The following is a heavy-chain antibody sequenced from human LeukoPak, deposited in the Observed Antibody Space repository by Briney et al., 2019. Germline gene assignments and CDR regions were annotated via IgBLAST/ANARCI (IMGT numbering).Heavy chain of an antibody. CDR2: SSNRGTT. Sequence: SETLSLTCTVSGGSINSYSWSWIRLTPEKGLEWIGSSSNRGTTNYNPSLQSRVIISLDTSNSLFSLTLTSVTAADTAVYYCAREKVVAYEGSLPWGPRAYNDYVAMDVWGLGTTVTVSS. V-gene: IGHV4-59*01. J-gene: IGHJ6*02. CDR1: GGSINSYS. D-gene: IGHD5-24*01. CDR3: AREKVVAYEGSLPWGPRAYNDYVAMDV.